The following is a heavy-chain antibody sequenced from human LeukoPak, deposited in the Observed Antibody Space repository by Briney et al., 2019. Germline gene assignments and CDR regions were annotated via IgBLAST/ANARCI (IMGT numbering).Heavy chain of an antibody. V-gene: IGHV1-18*01. Sequence: ASVKVSCKASGYTFTSYGISWVRQAPGQGLEWMGWISAYNGNTNYAQKLQGRVTMTTDTSTSTAYMELRSLRSDDTAVYYCARLPGSAVINGGYYYGMDVWGQGTTVTVSS. CDR2: ISAYNGNT. CDR3: ARLPGSAVINGGYYYGMDV. J-gene: IGHJ6*02. CDR1: GYTFTSYG. D-gene: IGHD2-8*01.